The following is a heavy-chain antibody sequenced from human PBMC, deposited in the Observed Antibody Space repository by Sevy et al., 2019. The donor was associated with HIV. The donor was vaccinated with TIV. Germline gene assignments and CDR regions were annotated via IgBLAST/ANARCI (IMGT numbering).Heavy chain of an antibody. Sequence: SETLSLTYTVSGGSISSSSYYWGWIRQPPGKGLEWIGSIYYSGSTYYNPSLKSRVTISVDTSKNQFSLKLSSVTAADTAVYYCARLMATTYFDYWGQGTLVTVSS. CDR2: IYYSGST. CDR3: ARLMATTYFDY. J-gene: IGHJ4*02. V-gene: IGHV4-39*01. D-gene: IGHD5-12*01. CDR1: GGSISSSSYY.